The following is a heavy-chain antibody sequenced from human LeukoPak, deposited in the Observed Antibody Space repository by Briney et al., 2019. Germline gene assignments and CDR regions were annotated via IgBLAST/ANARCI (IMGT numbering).Heavy chain of an antibody. D-gene: IGHD3-22*01. V-gene: IGHV4-39*01. Sequence: SETLSLTCSVSGDSVRRSDSYWDWIRQPPGKGLEWIGTIYYSGRTYYSPSLKSRVTMSVDPSNNQFSLNLRSVTAADTAVYYCARRRYYDGSGYLEWGQGTLLSVSS. CDR1: GDSVRRSDSY. J-gene: IGHJ1*01. CDR3: ARRRYYDGSGYLE. CDR2: IYYSGRT.